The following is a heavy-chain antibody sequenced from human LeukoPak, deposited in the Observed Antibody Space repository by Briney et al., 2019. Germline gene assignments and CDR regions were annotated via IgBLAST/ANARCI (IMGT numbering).Heavy chain of an antibody. J-gene: IGHJ4*02. D-gene: IGHD3-22*01. Sequence: SETLSLTCTVSGASISSYYWSWIRQPPGKGLEWIGYIYYSGSTNYNPSLKSRVTISVKTSKNQFSLKLSSVTAADTAVYYCARVTGYMIEDYFDYWGQGTLVTVSS. CDR3: ARVTGYMIEDYFDY. CDR1: GASISSYY. CDR2: IYYSGST. V-gene: IGHV4-59*01.